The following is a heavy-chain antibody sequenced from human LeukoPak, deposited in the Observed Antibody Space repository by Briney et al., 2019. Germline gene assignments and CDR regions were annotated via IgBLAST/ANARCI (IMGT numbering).Heavy chain of an antibody. J-gene: IGHJ4*02. CDR1: GFTVSSNY. D-gene: IGHD4-17*01. CDR3: ARVSYPPNYDYGEGYFDY. V-gene: IGHV3-53*01. Sequence: GGSLRLSCAASGFTVSSNYMSWVRQAPGKGLEWVSVIYSGGSTYYADSVKGRFTISRDNSKNTLYLQMNSLRAEDTAVYYCARVSYPPNYDYGEGYFDYWGQGTLVTVSS. CDR2: IYSGGST.